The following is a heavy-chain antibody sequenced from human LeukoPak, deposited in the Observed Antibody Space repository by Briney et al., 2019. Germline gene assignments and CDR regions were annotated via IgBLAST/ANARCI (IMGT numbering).Heavy chain of an antibody. CDR3: VNIRIAVAGPYFDY. Sequence: GGSLRLSCAASGFTVSSNYMSWVRQAPGKGLEWVSVIYSGGSTYYADSVKGRFTISRDNSKNTLYLQMNSLRAEDTAVYYCVNIRIAVAGPYFDYWGQGTLVTVSS. D-gene: IGHD6-19*01. J-gene: IGHJ4*02. CDR2: IYSGGST. V-gene: IGHV3-53*01. CDR1: GFTVSSNY.